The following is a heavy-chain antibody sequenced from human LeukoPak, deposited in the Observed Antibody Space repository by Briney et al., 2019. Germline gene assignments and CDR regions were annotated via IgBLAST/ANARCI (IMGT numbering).Heavy chain of an antibody. CDR2: IFYSGST. J-gene: IGHJ4*02. CDR1: GGSISSSGYY. D-gene: IGHD6-19*01. CDR3: ARPGSTSGWYYFDF. V-gene: IGHV4-39*01. Sequence: PSETLSLTCTVSGGSISSSGYYWGWIRQPPGKGLEYIGRIFYSGSTYYNPSLRSRVTISVDTSRNQFSLQLSSVTAADTAVYYCARPGSTSGWYYFDFWGQGTLVTVSS.